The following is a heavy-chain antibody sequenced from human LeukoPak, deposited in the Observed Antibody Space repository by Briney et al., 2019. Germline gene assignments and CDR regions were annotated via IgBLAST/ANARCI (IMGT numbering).Heavy chain of an antibody. CDR3: ARRKGTTGTTLFVP. CDR1: GYTFTNYD. Sequence: ASVNVSSKASGYTFTNYDINGVRQAAGQGREGVGWMNPNSGNTGYAQKFQGRVTMTRNTSISTAYMELSSLRSEDTAVYYCARRKGTTGTTLFVPWGQGTLVTVSS. CDR2: MNPNSGNT. V-gene: IGHV1-8*01. D-gene: IGHD1-1*01. J-gene: IGHJ5*02.